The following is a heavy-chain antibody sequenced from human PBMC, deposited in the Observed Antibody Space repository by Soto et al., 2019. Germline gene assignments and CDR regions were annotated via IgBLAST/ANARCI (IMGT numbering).Heavy chain of an antibody. D-gene: IGHD3-16*02. V-gene: IGHV4-39*01. Sequence: SETLSLTCTVSGGSINSTSHYWGWIRQPPGKGLEWIGSIYYSENTFYNPSLKSRVTTSVDTSKNQFSLKLSSVTAADTAVYYCARHFLSRDRYYFDYWGQGALVTVS. CDR1: GGSINSTSHY. CDR2: IYYSENT. J-gene: IGHJ4*02. CDR3: ARHFLSRDRYYFDY.